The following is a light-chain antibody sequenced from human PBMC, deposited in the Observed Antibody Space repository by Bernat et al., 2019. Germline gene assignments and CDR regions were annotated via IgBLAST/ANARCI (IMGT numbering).Light chain of an antibody. J-gene: IGLJ3*02. CDR1: SSDVGAYNY. CDR3: SSYTSSSTLV. CDR2: DVR. V-gene: IGLV2-14*03. Sequence: QSALTQPASVSGSPGQSITISCTGTSSDVGAYNYVSWYQQHPGRAPKLMIYDVRDRPSGISNRCSGSKSGNTASLTISGLLAEGEADYYCSSYTSSSTLVFGGGTRLTVL.